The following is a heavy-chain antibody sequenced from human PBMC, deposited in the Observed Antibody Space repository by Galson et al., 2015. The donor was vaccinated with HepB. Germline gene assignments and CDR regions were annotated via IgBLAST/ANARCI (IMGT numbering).Heavy chain of an antibody. D-gene: IGHD3-16*01. CDR2: ISSSSSYI. CDR3: ARSGGGYDYVWGNYPYY. Sequence: SLRLSCAASGFTFSSYSMNWVRQAPGKGLEWVSSISSSSSYIYYADSVKGRFTISRDNAKNSLYLQMNSLRAEDTAVYYCARSGGGYDYVWGNYPYYWGQGALVTASS. CDR1: GFTFSSYS. J-gene: IGHJ4*02. V-gene: IGHV3-21*03.